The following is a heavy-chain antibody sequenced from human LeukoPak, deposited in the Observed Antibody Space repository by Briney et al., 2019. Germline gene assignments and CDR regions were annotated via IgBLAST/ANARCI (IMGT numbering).Heavy chain of an antibody. CDR3: ARGFGQFDY. D-gene: IGHD3-10*01. V-gene: IGHV3-30*02. CDR2: MRYDGGNK. CDR1: GFTFSSYG. Sequence: PGGSLRLSCAASGFTFSSYGMHWIRQAPGKGLEWVAFMRYDGGNKDYADSVKGRFTISRDNSKKTMYMQMNSLRADDMAVYYCARGFGQFDYWGQGALVTVSP. J-gene: IGHJ4*02.